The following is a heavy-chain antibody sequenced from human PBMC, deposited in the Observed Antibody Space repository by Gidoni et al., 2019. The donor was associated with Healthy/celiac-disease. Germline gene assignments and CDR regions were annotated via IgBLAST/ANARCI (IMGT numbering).Heavy chain of an antibody. CDR2: ISYYGSNK. V-gene: IGHV3-30*18. J-gene: IGHJ6*02. CDR1: GFTFSRYG. D-gene: IGHD3-9*01. CDR3: AKDRLTGKSYYYYGMDV. Sequence: QVQLVESGGGVVEPGRSLRLSCAASGFTFSRYGMQWVRRAPGKGLEWVAVISYYGSNKYYADSVKGRFTSSRDNSKNTLDLQMNSLRAEDTAVYYCAKDRLTGKSYYYYGMDVWGQGTTVTVSS.